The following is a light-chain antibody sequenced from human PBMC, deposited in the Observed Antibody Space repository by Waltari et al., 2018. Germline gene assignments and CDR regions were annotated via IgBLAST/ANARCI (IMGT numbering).Light chain of an antibody. CDR2: QDS. Sequence: VSVSPGQTASITCSGDKLGDKYACWYQQKPGQSPVLVIYQDSKRPSGIPERFSGSNSGNTATLTISGTQAMDEADYYCQAWDSSTVVFGGGTKLTVL. CDR1: KLGDKY. CDR3: QAWDSSTVV. V-gene: IGLV3-1*01. J-gene: IGLJ2*01.